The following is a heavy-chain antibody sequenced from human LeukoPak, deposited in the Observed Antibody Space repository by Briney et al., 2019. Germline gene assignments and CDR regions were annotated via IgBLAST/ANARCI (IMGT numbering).Heavy chain of an antibody. CDR3: ARDQRHSSADDY. CDR2: IKQDGSEK. Sequence: GGALRLSCAASGFTFSSYWMSWVRQAPGKGLEWVANIKQDGSEKYYVDSVKGRFTISRDNAKNSLYLQMNSARAEDTAVYYCARDQRHSSADDYWGQGTLVTVSS. V-gene: IGHV3-7*01. D-gene: IGHD6-25*01. CDR1: GFTFSSYW. J-gene: IGHJ4*02.